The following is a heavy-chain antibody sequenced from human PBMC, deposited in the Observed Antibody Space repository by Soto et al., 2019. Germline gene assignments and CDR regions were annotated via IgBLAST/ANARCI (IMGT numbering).Heavy chain of an antibody. D-gene: IGHD6-6*01. CDR3: ARDTPRIAARRRVDY. J-gene: IGHJ4*02. Sequence: ASVKVSCKASGYTFTSYGISWVRQAHGQGLEWMGWISAYNGNTNYAQKLQGRVTMTTDTSTSTAYMELRSLRSDDTAVYYCARDTPRIAARRRVDYWGQGTLVTVSS. CDR1: GYTFTSYG. CDR2: ISAYNGNT. V-gene: IGHV1-18*04.